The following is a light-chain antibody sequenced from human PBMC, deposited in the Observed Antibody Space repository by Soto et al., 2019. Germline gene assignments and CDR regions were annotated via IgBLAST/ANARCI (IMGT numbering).Light chain of an antibody. V-gene: IGKV1-39*01. CDR3: QQSYSSPAFT. Sequence: DIQMTQSPSSLSASVGDRVTVTCQASQDISNFLNWYQQKPGRAPRLLIYAASNLHSGVPSRFSGSGSGTEFTLTITSLQPEDFATYYCQQSYSSPAFTFGPGTKVDVK. CDR1: QDISNF. J-gene: IGKJ3*01. CDR2: AAS.